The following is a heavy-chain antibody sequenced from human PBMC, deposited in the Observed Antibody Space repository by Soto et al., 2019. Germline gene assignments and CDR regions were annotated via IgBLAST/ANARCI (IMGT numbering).Heavy chain of an antibody. Sequence: QVQLVQSGAEVKKPGASVKVSCKASGYTFTSYYMHWVRQAPGQGLEWMGIINPSGGSTSYAQKFQGRVTMTRDTSTSTVYMELSSLRSEDTAMYYCARSSLRNWYFDLWGRGTLVTVSS. V-gene: IGHV1-46*01. CDR3: ARSSLRNWYFDL. CDR2: INPSGGST. J-gene: IGHJ2*01. CDR1: GYTFTSYY.